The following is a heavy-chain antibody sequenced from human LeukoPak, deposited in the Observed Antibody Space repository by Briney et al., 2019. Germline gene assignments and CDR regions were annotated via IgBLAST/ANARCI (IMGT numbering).Heavy chain of an antibody. CDR1: GFTFSSYW. Sequence: GGSLRLSCAASGFTFSSYWMSWVRQAPGKGLEWVANIKQDGSEKYYVDSVKGRFTISRDNAKNSLYLQMNSLRAEDTAVYYCARDPGYSYYYDSSGYPRPFDYWGQGTLVIVSS. D-gene: IGHD3-22*01. CDR2: IKQDGSEK. V-gene: IGHV3-7*01. J-gene: IGHJ4*02. CDR3: ARDPGYSYYYDSSGYPRPFDY.